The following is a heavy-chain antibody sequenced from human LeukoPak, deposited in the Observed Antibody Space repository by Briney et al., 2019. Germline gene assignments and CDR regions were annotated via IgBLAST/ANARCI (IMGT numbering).Heavy chain of an antibody. D-gene: IGHD6-19*01. V-gene: IGHV1-8*01. CDR1: GYTFTSYD. Sequence: ASVKVSCKASGYTFTSYDINWVRQATGQGLEWMGWMNPNSGNTGYAQKFQGRVTMTRNTSISTAYMELSSLRSEDTAVHYCARGKIGSSGWFPFVYWGQGTLVTVSS. J-gene: IGHJ4*02. CDR3: ARGKIGSSGWFPFVY. CDR2: MNPNSGNT.